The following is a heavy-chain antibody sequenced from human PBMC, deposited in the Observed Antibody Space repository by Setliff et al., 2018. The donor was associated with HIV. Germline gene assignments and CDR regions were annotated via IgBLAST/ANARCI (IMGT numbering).Heavy chain of an antibody. CDR3: AKEGAVTTTGAFLDH. CDR1: GYTFTSYY. D-gene: IGHD4-17*01. V-gene: IGHV1-46*01. J-gene: IGHJ4*02. CDR2: INPSGGST. Sequence: ASVKVSCKASGYTFTSYYMHWVRQAPGQGLEWMGIINPSGGSTSYAQKFQGRVTMTRDTSTSTVYMELSSLRSEDTAVYYCAKEGAVTTTGAFLDHWGQGTLVTVS.